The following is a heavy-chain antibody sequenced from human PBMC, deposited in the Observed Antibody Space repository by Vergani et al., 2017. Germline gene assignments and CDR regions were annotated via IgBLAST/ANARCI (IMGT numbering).Heavy chain of an antibody. CDR2: INPSGGST. CDR1: GYTFTSYY. D-gene: IGHD6-6*01. V-gene: IGHV1-46*01. Sequence: QVQLVQSGAEVTKPGASVKVSCKASGYTFTSYYMHWVRQAPGQGLEWMGIINPSGGSTSYAQKFQGRVTMTRDTSTSTVYMELSSLRSEDTAVYYCARAYREYGSSSASWPYWGQGTLVTVSS. CDR3: ARAYREYGSSSASWPY. J-gene: IGHJ4*02.